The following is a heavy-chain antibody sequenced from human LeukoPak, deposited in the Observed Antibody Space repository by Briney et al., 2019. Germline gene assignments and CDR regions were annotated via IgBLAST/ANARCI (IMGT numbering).Heavy chain of an antibody. D-gene: IGHD3-16*01. J-gene: IGHJ4*02. Sequence: GGSLRLSCAGSGFTFSGFAMHWVRQAPGKGLEWVAVISYDGSNKYYADSVKGRFTISRDNSKNTLYLQMNSLRAEDTAVYYCASEGGRYWGQGTLVTVSS. CDR3: ASEGGRY. CDR1: GFTFSGFA. V-gene: IGHV3-30-3*01. CDR2: ISYDGSNK.